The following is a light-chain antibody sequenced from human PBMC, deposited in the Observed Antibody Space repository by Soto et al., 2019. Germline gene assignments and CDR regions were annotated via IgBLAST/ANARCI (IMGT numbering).Light chain of an antibody. V-gene: IGKV4-1*01. CDR2: WAS. CDR1: QSVLYSSNNKNY. CDR3: QQYYSTPPT. J-gene: IGKJ2*01. Sequence: DIVMTQSPDSLAVSLGERATINCKSSQSVLYSSNNKNYLAWYQQKPGQPPKLLIYWASTRESGVPDRLIGSGSGTDFALTISSLQDEDVAVYYCQQYYSTPPTFGQGTKLEIK.